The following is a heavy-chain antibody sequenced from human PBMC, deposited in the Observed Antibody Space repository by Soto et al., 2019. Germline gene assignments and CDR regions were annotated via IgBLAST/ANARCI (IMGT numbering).Heavy chain of an antibody. CDR1: GFTFSSYE. CDR2: ISSSGSTI. D-gene: IGHD1-26*01. J-gene: IGHJ6*02. CDR3: ARLGREFDGMDV. Sequence: PGESLRLSCAASGFTFSSYEMNWVRQAPGKGLEWVSYISSSGSTIYYADSVKGRFTISRDNAKNSLYLQMNSLRAEDTAVYYCARLGREFDGMDVWGQGTTVTVS. V-gene: IGHV3-48*03.